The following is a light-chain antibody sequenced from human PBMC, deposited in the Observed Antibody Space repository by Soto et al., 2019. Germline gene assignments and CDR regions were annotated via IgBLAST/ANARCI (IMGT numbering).Light chain of an antibody. CDR1: QSLSSSY. CDR3: LQQWTLNT. Sequence: MGLTPSTVSLFLATPAAAPLSWWASQSLSSSYFAWYQHKPGQGPRLLIYGAFTRATGIPDRFSGSGSGTDFTLTISFLEAEDFAVYYCLQQWTLNTSGKGTRLETK. CDR2: GAF. J-gene: IGKJ5*01. V-gene: IGKV3-20*01.